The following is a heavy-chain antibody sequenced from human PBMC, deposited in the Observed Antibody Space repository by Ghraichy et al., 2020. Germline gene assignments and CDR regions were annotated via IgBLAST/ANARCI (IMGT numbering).Heavy chain of an antibody. CDR2: IRSKAYGGTT. CDR1: GFTFGDYA. D-gene: IGHD3-16*02. CDR3: TRDFYDYVWGSYRFDY. V-gene: IGHV3-49*03. Sequence: GGSLRLSCTASGFTFGDYAMSWFRQAPGKGLEWVGFIRSKAYGGTTEYAASVKGRFTISRDDSKSIAYLQMNSLNTEDTAVYYCTRDFYDYVWGSYRFDYWGQGTLVTVSS. J-gene: IGHJ4*02.